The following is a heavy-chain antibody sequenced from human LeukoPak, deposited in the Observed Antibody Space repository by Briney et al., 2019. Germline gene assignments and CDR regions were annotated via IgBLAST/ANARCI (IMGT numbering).Heavy chain of an antibody. J-gene: IGHJ4*02. V-gene: IGHV3-23*01. CDR3: ARDHGYSYGEGGVFDY. CDR1: GFTFSSYD. D-gene: IGHD5-18*01. Sequence: PGGSLRLSCAASGFTFSSYDMSWVRQAPGKGLEWVSSLTTDGGSTEYADSVKGRFTISRDNSKNTLYLQMNSLRAEDTAVYYCARDHGYSYGEGGVFDYWGQGTLVTVSS. CDR2: LTTDGGST.